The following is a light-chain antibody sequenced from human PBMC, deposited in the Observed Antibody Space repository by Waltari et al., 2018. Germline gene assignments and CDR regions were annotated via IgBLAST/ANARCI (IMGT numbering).Light chain of an antibody. CDR3: QQTNDFPRVT. Sequence: DIQMTQSPSSVSASVGDRVNITCRASQGISSRLAWYQQTPGKAPKLLIYGASNLQSGVPSRFSGSGSGTDFTLTINSLQPEDFATYYCQQTNDFPRVTFGQGTRLEIK. CDR1: QGISSR. V-gene: IGKV1D-12*01. J-gene: IGKJ5*01. CDR2: GAS.